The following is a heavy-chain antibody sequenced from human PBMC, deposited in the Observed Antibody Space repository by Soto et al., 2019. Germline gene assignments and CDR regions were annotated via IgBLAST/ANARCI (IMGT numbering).Heavy chain of an antibody. CDR3: PRDCGSTWDSHSYYGLDV. CDR2: ISYDGSNK. J-gene: IGHJ6*01. CDR1: GVTFSSGA. V-gene: IGHV3-30-3*01. D-gene: IGHD2-21*01. Sequence: PGGSLRLSSAASGVTFSSGAMHWVRQAPGKGLEWVAVISYDGSNKYYADSVKGRFTISRDKSKNTLYLQMNSLSDEAPAVYYCPRDCGSTWDSHSYYGLDVWRQGPAVNVSS.